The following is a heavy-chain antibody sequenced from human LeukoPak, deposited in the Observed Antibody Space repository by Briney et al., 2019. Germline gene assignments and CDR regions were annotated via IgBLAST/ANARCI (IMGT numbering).Heavy chain of an antibody. CDR1: GGSINSHY. CDR2: IYSTGKN. V-gene: IGHV4-4*08. Sequence: PSETLSLTCAVSGGSINSHYWGWIRQPPGKGLQWIGDIYSTGKNNYNQSLKSRVTISLDTSKSHLSLNLTSVLAADTAIYYCVRRDTGWNYFDYWGQGILVTVSS. CDR3: VRRDTGWNYFDY. D-gene: IGHD6-19*01. J-gene: IGHJ4*02.